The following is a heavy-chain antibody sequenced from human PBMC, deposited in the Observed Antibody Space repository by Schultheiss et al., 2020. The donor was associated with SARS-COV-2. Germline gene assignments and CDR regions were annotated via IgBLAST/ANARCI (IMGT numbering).Heavy chain of an antibody. D-gene: IGHD3-9*01. CDR1: GFSFNSYA. V-gene: IGHV3-23*01. CDR2: LSGSGAST. Sequence: GESLKISCAASGFSFNSYAMSWVRQAPGKGLEWVSALSGSGASTYYADSVKGRFTISRDNSKNTLYLQMSSLRAEDTAVYYCAKGLSTWLYSDYWGQGTLVTVSS. J-gene: IGHJ4*02. CDR3: AKGLSTWLYSDY.